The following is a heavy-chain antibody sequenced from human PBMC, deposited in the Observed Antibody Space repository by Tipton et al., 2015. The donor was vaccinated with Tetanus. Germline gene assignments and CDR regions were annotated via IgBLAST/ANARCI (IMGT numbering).Heavy chain of an antibody. V-gene: IGHV3-21*01. CDR3: ATLLVDGTMVLQ. D-gene: IGHD3-10*01. CDR2: ISGGSIHI. CDR1: GFTFSSST. Sequence: CAASGFTFSSSTINWVRQAPGKGLGWVSSISGGSIHIYYADSVKGRFTISRDNAKNLVYLQMTSLRGEDTAVYYCATLLVDGTMVLQWGQGARGTVSS. J-gene: IGHJ4*02.